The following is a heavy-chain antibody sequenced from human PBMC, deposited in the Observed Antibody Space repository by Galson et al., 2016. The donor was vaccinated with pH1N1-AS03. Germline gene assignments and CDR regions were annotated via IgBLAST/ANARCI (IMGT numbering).Heavy chain of an antibody. CDR3: ARNRLYSSKIGFDY. V-gene: IGHV3-23*01. CDR2: ISGSGEDT. CDR1: GFSFSSYA. D-gene: IGHD6-13*01. Sequence: SLRLSCAASGFSFSSYATSWVRQAPGKGLEWVSSISGSGEDTYYADSVKGRFTIPRDRSKSTVYMQVNSLKAEDTAVYFCARNRLYSSKIGFDYWAQGTLVTVSS. J-gene: IGHJ4*02.